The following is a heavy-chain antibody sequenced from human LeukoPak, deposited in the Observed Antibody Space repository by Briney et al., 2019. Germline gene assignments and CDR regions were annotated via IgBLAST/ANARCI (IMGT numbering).Heavy chain of an antibody. CDR3: ARVRNYDFWIWFDP. CDR2: IGTAGDT. Sequence: GGSLRLSCAASGFTFSSYDMHWVRQATGKGLEWVSAIGTAGDTYYPGSVKGRFTISRENAKNSLYLQMNSLRAEDTAVYYCARVRNYDFWIWFDPWGQGTLVTVSS. CDR1: GFTFSSYD. J-gene: IGHJ5*02. V-gene: IGHV3-13*01. D-gene: IGHD3-3*01.